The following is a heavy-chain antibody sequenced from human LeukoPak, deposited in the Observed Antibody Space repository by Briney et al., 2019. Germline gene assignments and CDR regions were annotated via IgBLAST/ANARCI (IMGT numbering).Heavy chain of an antibody. D-gene: IGHD5-12*01. Sequence: GGSLRLSCAASGFTFSSYAMSWVRQAPGKGLEWVSTISGRGGTTYYADSVKGRFTISRYNSKNTLYLQMNSLRAEDTAVYYCASIVVTTIKGGFDYWGQGTLVTVSS. V-gene: IGHV3-23*01. CDR1: GFTFSSYA. CDR2: ISGRGGTT. CDR3: ASIVVTTIKGGFDY. J-gene: IGHJ4*02.